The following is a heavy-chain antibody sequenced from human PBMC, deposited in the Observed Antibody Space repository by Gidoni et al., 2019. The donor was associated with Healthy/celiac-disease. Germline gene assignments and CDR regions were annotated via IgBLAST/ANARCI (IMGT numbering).Heavy chain of an antibody. CDR1: GFTFSDHY. J-gene: IGHJ3*02. CDR2: TRNKANSYTT. D-gene: IGHD1-26*01. CDR3: ARMVTEWEPSPFFDI. Sequence: EVQLVESGGGLVQPGGSLRLSCAASGFTFSDHYMDWVRQAPGKGLEWVGRTRNKANSYTTEYAASVKGRFTISRDDSKNSLYLQMNSLKTEDTAVYCCARMVTEWEPSPFFDIWGQGTMVTVSS. V-gene: IGHV3-72*01.